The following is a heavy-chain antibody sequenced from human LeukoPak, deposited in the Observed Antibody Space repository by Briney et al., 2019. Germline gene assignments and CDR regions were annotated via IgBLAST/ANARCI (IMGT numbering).Heavy chain of an antibody. D-gene: IGHD5-12*01. CDR2: INPNSGGT. CDR3: ARAIRGYDLYQGYYFDY. J-gene: IGHJ4*02. CDR1: GYTFTGYY. V-gene: IGHV1-2*02. Sequence: ASVKVSCKASGYTFTGYYMHWVRQAPGQGLEWMGWINPNSGGTNYAQKFQGRVTMTRDTSISTVYMELSRLRSDDTAVYYCARAIRGYDLYQGYYFDYWGQGTLVTVSS.